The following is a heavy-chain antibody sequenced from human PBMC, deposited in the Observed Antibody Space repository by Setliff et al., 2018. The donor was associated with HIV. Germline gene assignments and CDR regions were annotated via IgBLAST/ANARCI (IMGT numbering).Heavy chain of an antibody. CDR1: GGSISSGGYY. CDR2: IYYSGST. V-gene: IGHV4-31*03. Sequence: SETLSLTCTVSGGSISSGGYYWSWIRQHPGKGLEWIGYIYYSGSTYYNPSRKSRVTISVDASKNQFSLKLSSVTAADTAVYYCARVPPLKAFGGVISLYYFDYWGQGTLVTVSS. D-gene: IGHD3-16*02. CDR3: ARVPPLKAFGGVISLYYFDY. J-gene: IGHJ4*02.